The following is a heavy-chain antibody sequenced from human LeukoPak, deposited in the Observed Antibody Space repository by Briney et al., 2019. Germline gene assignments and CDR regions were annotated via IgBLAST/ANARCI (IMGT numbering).Heavy chain of an antibody. Sequence: SETLSLTCTVSGGSISSYYWSWIRQPPGKGLEWIGYIYYSGSTNYNPSLKSRVTISVDTSKNQFSLKLSSVTAADTALYYCARGSSSSPPDMVRGAHTQRYYFDYWGQGTLVTVSS. CDR1: GGSISSYY. V-gene: IGHV4-59*01. J-gene: IGHJ4*02. D-gene: IGHD3-10*01. CDR3: ARGSSSSPPDMVRGAHTQRYYFDY. CDR2: IYYSGST.